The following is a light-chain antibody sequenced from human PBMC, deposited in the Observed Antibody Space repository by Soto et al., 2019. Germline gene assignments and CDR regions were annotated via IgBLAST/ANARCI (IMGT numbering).Light chain of an antibody. CDR1: QGVSTW. J-gene: IGKJ4*01. CDR3: QQANSFPLT. Sequence: DIRMTQSPSSVSASRGDRVIITCRASQGVSTWLAWFQQKPGKAPKLLISGASKLQSGVPSRFSGSGSGTDFSLTISSLQPEDFATYYCQQANSFPLTFGGGTKVEIK. CDR2: GAS. V-gene: IGKV1-12*01.